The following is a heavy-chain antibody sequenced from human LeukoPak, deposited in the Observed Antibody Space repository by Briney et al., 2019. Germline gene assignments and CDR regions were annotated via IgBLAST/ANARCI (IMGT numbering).Heavy chain of an antibody. Sequence: PGGSLTLTCVASGCAFSSYAINWVRQTPARGLELVAVVSPSVERRGYAYSVEGRITSARNNSNDTVYLHLISLRAEDSAVYYCAKVRGVYCSSPACYYYDSWGQGTPVTVSS. D-gene: IGHD2-2*01. V-gene: IGHV3-23*01. CDR3: AKVRGVYCSSPACYYYDS. J-gene: IGHJ4*02. CDR1: GCAFSSYA. CDR2: VSPSVERR.